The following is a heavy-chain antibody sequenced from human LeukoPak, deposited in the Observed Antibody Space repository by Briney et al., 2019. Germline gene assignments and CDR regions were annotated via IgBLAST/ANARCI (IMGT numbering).Heavy chain of an antibody. CDR1: GYTFTSYY. D-gene: IGHD1-7*01. CDR3: ARCPTGTTLEGYYYYMDV. J-gene: IGHJ6*03. V-gene: IGHV1-46*01. Sequence: ASVTVSCKASGYTFTSYYMHWVRQAPGQGLEWMGIINPSGGSTSYAQKFQGRATMTRDTSTSTVYMELSSLRSEDTAVYYCARCPTGTTLEGYYYYMDVWGKGTTVTVSS. CDR2: INPSGGST.